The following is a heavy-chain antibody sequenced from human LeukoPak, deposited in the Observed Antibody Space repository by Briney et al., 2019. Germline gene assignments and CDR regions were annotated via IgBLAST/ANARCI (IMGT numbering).Heavy chain of an antibody. CDR1: GYTFTSYG. CDR2: ISAYNGNT. CDR3: ARAVAVAGTREYYFDY. J-gene: IGHJ4*02. V-gene: IGHV1-18*01. D-gene: IGHD6-19*01. Sequence: ASVKVSCKASGYTFTSYGISWVRQAPGQGLEWMGWISAYNGNTNYAQKLQGRVTMTTDTSTSTAYMELRSLGSDDTAAYYCARAVAVAGTREYYFDYWGQGTLVTVSS.